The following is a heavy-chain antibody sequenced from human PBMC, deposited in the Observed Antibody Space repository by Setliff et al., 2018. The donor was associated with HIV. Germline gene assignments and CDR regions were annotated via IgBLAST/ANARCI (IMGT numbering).Heavy chain of an antibody. CDR3: ARSKTFYDFWGGYYTHGAFKI. D-gene: IGHD3-3*01. V-gene: IGHV4-39*01. Sequence: SETLSLTCTVSGGSISSYYWSWIRQPPGKGLEWIGSIFYSGITYYNPSLKSRVTISVDTSKNQFSLNLTSVTAADTAVYYCARSKTFYDFWGGYYTHGAFKIWGLGTMVTVSS. J-gene: IGHJ3*02. CDR2: IFYSGIT. CDR1: GGSISSYY.